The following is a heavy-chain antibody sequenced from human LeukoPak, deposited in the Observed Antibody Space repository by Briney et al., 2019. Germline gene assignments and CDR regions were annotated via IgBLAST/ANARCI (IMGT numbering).Heavy chain of an antibody. J-gene: IGHJ4*02. CDR2: INHSGST. CDR1: GGSITNYY. D-gene: IGHD2-2*01. V-gene: IGHV4-34*01. CDR3: ARQYCSSTSCAFDY. Sequence: SETLSLTCTVSGGSITNYYWSWIRQPPGKGLEWIGEINHSGSTNYKPSLKSRVTISVDTSKNQFSLKLSSVTAADTAVYYCARQYCSSTSCAFDYWGQGTLVTVSS.